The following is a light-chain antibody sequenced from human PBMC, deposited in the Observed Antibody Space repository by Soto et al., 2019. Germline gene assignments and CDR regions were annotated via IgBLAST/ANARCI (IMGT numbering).Light chain of an antibody. J-gene: IGKJ1*01. CDR1: QIFSSY. CDR2: DAS. Sequence: EIVLTQSPGTLSVSPGERATLSCRASQIFSSYLSWYQQKPGQAPRXLIDDASNRATSIPDRFSGSGSGTDFTLTISRLEPEDFAVYYCQQYTDSRTFGQGTKVDNK. CDR3: QQYTDSRT. V-gene: IGKV3-11*01.